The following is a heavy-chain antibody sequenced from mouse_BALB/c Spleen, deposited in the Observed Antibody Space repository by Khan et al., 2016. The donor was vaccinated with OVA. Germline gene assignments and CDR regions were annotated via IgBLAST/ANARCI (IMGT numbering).Heavy chain of an antibody. Sequence: EVKLLESGPGLVKPSQSLSLTCTATGYSITSGYGWNWIRQLPGNQLEWMGYISYSGSTNYNPSLKSRISITRDTSKNQFFLQLNSVTTEDTATYYCARTARIKYWGQGTTLTVSS. D-gene: IGHD1-2*01. CDR3: ARTARIKY. CDR1: GYSITSGYG. CDR2: ISYSGST. J-gene: IGHJ2*01. V-gene: IGHV3-2*02.